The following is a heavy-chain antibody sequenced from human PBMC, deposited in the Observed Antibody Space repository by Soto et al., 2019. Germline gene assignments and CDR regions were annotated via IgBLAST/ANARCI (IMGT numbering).Heavy chain of an antibody. V-gene: IGHV4-34*01. CDR3: ARGRSLWFGELRYYYYYGMGV. J-gene: IGHJ6*02. CDR2: INHSGST. Sequence: QVQLQQWGAGLLKPSETLSLTCAVYGGSFSGYYWSWIRQPPGKGLEWIGEINHSGSTNYNPSLKSRLPRSVDTPKNQFSLELSSGTGADTAVDYCARGRSLWFGELRYYYYYGMGVCGQGTTVTVSS. D-gene: IGHD3-10*01. CDR1: GGSFSGYY.